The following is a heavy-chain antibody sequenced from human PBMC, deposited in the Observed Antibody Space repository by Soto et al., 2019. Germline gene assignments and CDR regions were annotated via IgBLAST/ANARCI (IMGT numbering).Heavy chain of an antibody. Sequence: ASVKVSCKASGYTFSNNHMHWVRQAPGQGLEWMGIINPSGGTNYAQKFQGWVTMTRDTSISTAHMELSRLRSDDTAVYYCARDRGYCTNGVCYNWFDPWGQGTLVTVSS. D-gene: IGHD2-8*01. CDR2: INPSGGT. J-gene: IGHJ5*02. V-gene: IGHV1-2*04. CDR3: ARDRGYCTNGVCYNWFDP. CDR1: GYTFSNNH.